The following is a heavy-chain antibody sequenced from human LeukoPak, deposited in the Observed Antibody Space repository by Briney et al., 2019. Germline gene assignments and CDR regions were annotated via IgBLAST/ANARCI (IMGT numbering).Heavy chain of an antibody. CDR1: GGTFSSYA. CDR3: ARDSSYYDILSGYYNRNPSDY. V-gene: IGHV1-69*01. CDR2: IIPIFGTA. Sequence: ASVKVSYKASGGTFSSYAISWVRQAPGQGLEWMGGIIPIFGTANYAQKFQGRVTITADESTSTAYMELSSLRSEDTAVYYCARDSSYYDILSGYYNRNPSDYWGQGTLVTVSS. J-gene: IGHJ4*02. D-gene: IGHD3-9*01.